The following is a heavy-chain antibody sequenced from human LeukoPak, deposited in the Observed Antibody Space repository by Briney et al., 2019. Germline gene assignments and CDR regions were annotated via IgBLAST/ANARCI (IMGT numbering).Heavy chain of an antibody. CDR1: GGSFSGYY. D-gene: IGHD6-6*01. Sequence: SESLSLTCAAYGGSFSGYYWSWIRQPPGKGLEWIGEINHSGSTNYNPSLKSRVTISVDTSKNQFSLKLSSVTAADTAVYYCARGGSSFRYYYYGMDVWGQGTTVTVSS. J-gene: IGHJ6*02. V-gene: IGHV4-34*01. CDR2: INHSGST. CDR3: ARGGSSFRYYYYGMDV.